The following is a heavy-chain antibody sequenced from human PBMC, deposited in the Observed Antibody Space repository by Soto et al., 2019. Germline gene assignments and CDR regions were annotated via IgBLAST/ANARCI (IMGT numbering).Heavy chain of an antibody. CDR2: IYHSGST. CDR1: GGSISSGGYS. Sequence: PSETLSLTCAVSGGSISSGGYSWSWIRQPPGKGLEWIGYIYHSGSTYYNPSLKSRVTISVDRSKNQFSLKLSSVTAADTAVYYCAREDLAYCGGDCPTGAFDIWGQGTMVTVS. CDR3: AREDLAYCGGDCPTGAFDI. D-gene: IGHD2-21*02. J-gene: IGHJ3*02. V-gene: IGHV4-30-2*01.